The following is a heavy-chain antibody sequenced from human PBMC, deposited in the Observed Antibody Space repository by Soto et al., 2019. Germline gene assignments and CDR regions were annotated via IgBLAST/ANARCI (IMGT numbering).Heavy chain of an antibody. CDR1: GYTLTELS. V-gene: IGHV1-24*01. CDR3: ATALRYFDWLPSGPFDY. D-gene: IGHD3-9*01. CDR2: FDPEDGET. J-gene: IGHJ4*02. Sequence: ASVKVSCKVSGYTLTELSTHWVRQAPGKGLEWMGGFDPEDGETIYAQKFQGRVTMTEDTSTDTAYMELSSLRSEDTAVYYCATALRYFDWLPSGPFDYWGQGTLVTVSS.